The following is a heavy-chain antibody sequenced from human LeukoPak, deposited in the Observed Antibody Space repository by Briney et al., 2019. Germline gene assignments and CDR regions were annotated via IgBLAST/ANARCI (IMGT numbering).Heavy chain of an antibody. Sequence: ASVKVSCKVSGYTLTELSMHWVRQAPGQGLEWMGGIIPIFGMTNYAQKFQGRVTVTADESTSTAYMELSSLRSDDTAVYYCARDLRGVYYDSSGRDAFDIWGQGTMVTVSS. CDR2: IIPIFGMT. J-gene: IGHJ3*02. D-gene: IGHD3-22*01. CDR3: ARDLRGVYYDSSGRDAFDI. CDR1: GYTLTELS. V-gene: IGHV1-69*13.